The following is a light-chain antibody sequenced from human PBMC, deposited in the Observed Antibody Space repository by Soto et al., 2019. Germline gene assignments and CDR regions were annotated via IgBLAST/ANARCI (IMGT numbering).Light chain of an antibody. J-gene: IGKJ4*01. CDR2: DAS. CDR1: QSVSSY. Sequence: EIVLTQSPATLSLSPGERATLSCSASQSVSSYLAWYQQKPGQAPRLLIYDASNRATGIPARFSGSGSGTDFTLTISSLAPEDFAVYYCQQRSNWPPVSLTFGGGTKGESK. V-gene: IGKV3-11*01. CDR3: QQRSNWPPVSLT.